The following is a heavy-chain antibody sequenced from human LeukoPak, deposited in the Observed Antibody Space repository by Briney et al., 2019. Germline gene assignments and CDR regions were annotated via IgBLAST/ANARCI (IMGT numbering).Heavy chain of an antibody. D-gene: IGHD3-3*01. J-gene: IGHJ6*02. Sequence: SETLSLTCTVSGGSISSYYWSWIRQPPGKGLEWIGYIYYSGSTNYNPSLKSRVTISVDTSKNQFSLKLSSVTAADTAVYYCARGPYYDFWGGNETPPKYYYYYYGMDVWGQGTTVTVSS. CDR2: IYYSGST. CDR3: ARGPYYDFWGGNETPPKYYYYYYGMDV. CDR1: GGSISSYY. V-gene: IGHV4-59*01.